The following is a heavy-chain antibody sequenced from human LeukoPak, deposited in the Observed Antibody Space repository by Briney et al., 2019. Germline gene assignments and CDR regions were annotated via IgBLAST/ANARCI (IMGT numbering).Heavy chain of an antibody. D-gene: IGHD2-15*01. CDR3: ARLSLHCSGGSCYRGAFDS. CDR1: GGSFSGYY. Sequence: PSETLSLTCAVYGGSFSGYYWSWIRQPPGKGLEWIGEINHSGSTNYNPSLKSRVTISVDTSKNQFSLNLTSVTAADTAVYYCARLSLHCSGGSCYRGAFDSWGQGTLVTVSS. CDR2: INHSGST. V-gene: IGHV4-34*01. J-gene: IGHJ4*02.